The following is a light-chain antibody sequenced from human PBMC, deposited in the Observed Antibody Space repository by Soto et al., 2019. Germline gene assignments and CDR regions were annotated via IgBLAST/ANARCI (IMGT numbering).Light chain of an antibody. CDR1: QSITTY. CDR3: QQRSNWPLT. J-gene: IGKJ4*01. Sequence: EIVLTQSPATLSLSPGERVTLSCRASQSITTYLAWHQQKPGQAPRLLIYDASNRATGIPARFSGSGSGRDFTLTISSLEPEDSAVYYCQQRSNWPLTFGGGTKVEIK. V-gene: IGKV3-11*02. CDR2: DAS.